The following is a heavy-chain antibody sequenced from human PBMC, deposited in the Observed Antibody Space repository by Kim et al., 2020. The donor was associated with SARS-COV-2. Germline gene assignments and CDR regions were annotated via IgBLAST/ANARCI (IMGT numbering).Heavy chain of an antibody. V-gene: IGHV3-23*01. CDR3: AHSYGSGSYLLPFDY. J-gene: IGHJ4*02. CDR1: GLTFSSYA. CDR2: ISGSGGST. Sequence: GGSLRLSCAASGLTFSSYAMSWVRQSPGKGLEWVSAISGSGGSTYYADSVKGRFTISRDNSKNTLYLQMNSLRAEDTAVYYCAHSYGSGSYLLPFDYWGQGTLVTVSS. D-gene: IGHD3-10*01.